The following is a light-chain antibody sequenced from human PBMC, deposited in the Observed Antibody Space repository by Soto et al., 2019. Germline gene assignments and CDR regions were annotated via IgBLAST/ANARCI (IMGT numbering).Light chain of an antibody. CDR1: NIGSKT. Sequence: SYVLTQPPSVSVAPGQTARITCGGNNIGSKTVHWYQQKPGQAPVLVVFDDYDRPSGIPERFSGSNSGNTATLTISRVEAADEADYYCHVSVGSGDPVVFGGGTKLTVL. CDR3: HVSVGSGDPVV. J-gene: IGLJ2*01. V-gene: IGLV3-21*02. CDR2: DDY.